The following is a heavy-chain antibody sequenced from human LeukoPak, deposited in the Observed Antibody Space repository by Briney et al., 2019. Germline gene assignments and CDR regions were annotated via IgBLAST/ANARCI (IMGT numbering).Heavy chain of an antibody. CDR3: ARYLDAPELEWLFFDAFDI. Sequence: SETLSLTCTVSGGSISSSSYYWGWIRQPPGKGLEWIGSIYYSGSTYYNPSLKSRVTISVDTSKNQFSLKLSSVTAADTAVYYCARYLDAPELEWLFFDAFDIWGQGTMVTVSS. J-gene: IGHJ3*02. D-gene: IGHD3-3*01. CDR2: IYYSGST. CDR1: GGSISSSSYY. V-gene: IGHV4-39*07.